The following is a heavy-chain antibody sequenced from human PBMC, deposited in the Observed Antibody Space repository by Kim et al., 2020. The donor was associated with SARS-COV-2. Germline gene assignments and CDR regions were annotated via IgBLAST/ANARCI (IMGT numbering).Heavy chain of an antibody. Sequence: ASVKVSCKASGYTFTSYVMHWVRQAPGQRLEWMGWINAGNGNTKYSQKFQGRVTITRDTSASTAYMELSSLRSEDTAVYYCARGIAAAGTNYYYYMDVWGKGTTVTVSS. CDR1: GYTFTSYV. J-gene: IGHJ6*03. CDR3: ARGIAAAGTNYYYYMDV. D-gene: IGHD6-13*01. CDR2: INAGNGNT. V-gene: IGHV1-3*01.